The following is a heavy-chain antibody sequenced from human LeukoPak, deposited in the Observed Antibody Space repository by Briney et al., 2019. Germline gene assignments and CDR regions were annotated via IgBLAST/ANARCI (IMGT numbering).Heavy chain of an antibody. J-gene: IGHJ4*02. V-gene: IGHV3-30*02. CDR1: GFTFSSYW. CDR2: IRYDGSNR. CDR3: AKDSRGDGDYPPGAFDY. Sequence: PGGSLRLSCAASGFTFSSYWMHWVRQAPGKGLEWVAFIRYDGSNRYYADSVKGRFTISRDKSKNTLSLQMNSLRPEDSAVYYCAKDSRGDGDYPPGAFDYWGQGTLVTVSS. D-gene: IGHD4-17*01.